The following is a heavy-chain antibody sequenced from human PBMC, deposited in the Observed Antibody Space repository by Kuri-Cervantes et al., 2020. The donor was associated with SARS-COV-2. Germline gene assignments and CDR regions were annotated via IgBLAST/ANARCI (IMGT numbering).Heavy chain of an antibody. V-gene: IGHV3-30*18. D-gene: IGHD3-22*01. CDR1: GFTFRSYG. Sequence: SLKISCAASGFTFRSYGMHWVRQAPGKGLEWMAVISYDRSNKYYADSVKGRFTISRDNSNNTLYLQVNSLGAEDTAVYYCAKDATYDSSYIDYWGQGTLVTVSS. CDR3: AKDATYDSSYIDY. CDR2: ISYDRSNK. J-gene: IGHJ4*02.